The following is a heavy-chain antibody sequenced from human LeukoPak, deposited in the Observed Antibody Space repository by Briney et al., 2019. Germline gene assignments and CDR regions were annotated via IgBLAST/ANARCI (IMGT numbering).Heavy chain of an antibody. D-gene: IGHD2-15*01. J-gene: IGHJ5*02. V-gene: IGHV4-39*01. CDR2: IYYSGST. CDR1: GGSISGSSYY. Sequence: PSETLSLTCTVSGGSISGSSYYWSWIRQPPGKGLEWIGSIYYSGSTYYNPSLKSRVTISVDTSKNQFSLKLSSVTAADTAVYYCARRYCSGGSCYSDNWFDPWGQGTLVTVSS. CDR3: ARRYCSGGSCYSDNWFDP.